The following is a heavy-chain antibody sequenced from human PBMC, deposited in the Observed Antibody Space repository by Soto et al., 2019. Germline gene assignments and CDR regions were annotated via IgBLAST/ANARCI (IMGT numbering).Heavy chain of an antibody. J-gene: IGHJ6*02. Sequence: ASVKVSCKASGYTFTSYGISWVRQAPGQGLEWMGWISAYNGNTNYAQKLQGRVTMTTDTSTSTAYMELRSLRSDDTAVYYCAIWLKEAGIDGNYYCGMDVWGQGSTV. CDR2: ISAYNGNT. D-gene: IGHD1-20*01. CDR3: AIWLKEAGIDGNYYCGMDV. V-gene: IGHV1-18*01. CDR1: GYTFTSYG.